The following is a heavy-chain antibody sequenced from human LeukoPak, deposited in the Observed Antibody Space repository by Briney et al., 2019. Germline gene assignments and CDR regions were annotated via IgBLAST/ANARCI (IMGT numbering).Heavy chain of an antibody. D-gene: IGHD3-22*01. CDR2: ISSGDST. J-gene: IGHJ4*02. CDR3: AREGIDYYDKSGYVY. CDR1: RFTVSSNY. Sequence: PGGSLRLSCAVSRFTVSSNYMSWVRQAPGKGLEWVSVISSGDSTYYADSVKGRFTISRDNSKNTLYLQMNSLRAEDTAVYYCAREGIDYYDKSGYVYWGQGTLVTVSS. V-gene: IGHV3-53*01.